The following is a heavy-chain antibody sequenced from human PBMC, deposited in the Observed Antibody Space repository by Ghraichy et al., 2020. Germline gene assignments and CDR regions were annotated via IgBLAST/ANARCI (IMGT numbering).Heavy chain of an antibody. CDR1: GGSISSSSYY. J-gene: IGHJ4*02. V-gene: IGHV4-39*01. Sequence: SQTLSLTCTVSGGSISSSSYYWGWIRQPPGKGLEWIGSIYYSGSTYYNPSLKSRVTISVDTSKNQFSLKLSSVTAADTAVYYCARLCAMGEKAERRFDYWGQGTLVTVSS. CDR3: ARLCAMGEKAERRFDY. CDR2: IYYSGST. D-gene: IGHD3-16*01.